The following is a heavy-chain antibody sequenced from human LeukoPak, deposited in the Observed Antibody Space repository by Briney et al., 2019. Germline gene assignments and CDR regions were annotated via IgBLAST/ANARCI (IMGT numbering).Heavy chain of an antibody. CDR1: GITFSNYN. Sequence: GGSLRLSCAAPGITFSNYNMNWVRQAPGKGLEWISSITSSSSYTFYADSVKGRFTISRDNAKNSLYLQMNSLRVEDTAIYYCARDPYNGAYSEGYYYYYMDVWGKGTTVTVSS. D-gene: IGHD1-1*01. J-gene: IGHJ6*03. CDR3: ARDPYNGAYSEGYYYYYMDV. CDR2: ITSSSSYT. V-gene: IGHV3-21*01.